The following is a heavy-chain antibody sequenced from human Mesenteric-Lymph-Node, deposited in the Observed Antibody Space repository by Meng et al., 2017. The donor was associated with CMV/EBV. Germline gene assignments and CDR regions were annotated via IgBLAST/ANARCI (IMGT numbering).Heavy chain of an antibody. Sequence: ETLSLTCAASGFTFSDYYMTWVRQAPGKGLEWVSGISGTGSSTYYVDSVKGRFTISRDNSRNTLYLQMNSLRAEDTAVYYCAKDLSGVVPADIDYWGQGTLVTVSS. CDR3: AKDLSGVVPADIDY. CDR2: ISGTGSST. V-gene: IGHV3-23*01. J-gene: IGHJ4*02. D-gene: IGHD2-2*01. CDR1: GFTFSDYY.